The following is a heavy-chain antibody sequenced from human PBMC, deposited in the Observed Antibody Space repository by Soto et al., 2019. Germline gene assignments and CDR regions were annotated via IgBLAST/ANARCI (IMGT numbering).Heavy chain of an antibody. CDR2: MNPNSGNT. D-gene: IGHD3-3*01. J-gene: IGHJ6*03. CDR1: GYTFTSYD. CDR3: ARDSPWFDYDFWSGSGPMDV. V-gene: IGHV1-8*01. Sequence: GASVKVSCKASGYTFTSYDINWVRQATGQGLEWMGWMNPNSGNTGYAQKFQGRVTMTRNTSISTAYMELSSLRSEDTAVYYCARDSPWFDYDFWSGSGPMDVWGKGTTVTVSS.